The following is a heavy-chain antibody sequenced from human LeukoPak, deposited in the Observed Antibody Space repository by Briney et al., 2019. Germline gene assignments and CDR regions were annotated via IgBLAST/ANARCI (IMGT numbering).Heavy chain of an antibody. V-gene: IGHV4-59*01. J-gene: IGHJ4*02. D-gene: IGHD6-13*01. Sequence: PSETLSLTCAVSGGSISNYYWNWIRQPPGKGLEWIGYIYYTGSTNYNPSLKSRVTMSVDTSKNQFSLNLKSVTPEDTAVYYCARNLIPEQLVLNFWGQGTLVTVSS. CDR1: GGSISNYY. CDR3: ARNLIPEQLVLNF. CDR2: IYYTGST.